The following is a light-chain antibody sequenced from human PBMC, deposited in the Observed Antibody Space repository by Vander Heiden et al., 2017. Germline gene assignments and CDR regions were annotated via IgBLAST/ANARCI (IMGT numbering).Light chain of an antibody. Sequence: QSVLTQPPSVSGAPGQRVTTTCTTRSTHIVAGYYVHCYHQHPATAPNHLLYGNNNRRPGGPDRFSGSKSGTSSALAITTLQAEEEADYYCQAYDSSRSGSRVFGGGTKLTVL. V-gene: IGLV1-40*01. CDR3: QAYDSSRSGSRV. CDR2: GNN. J-gene: IGLJ3*02. CDR1: STHIVAGYY.